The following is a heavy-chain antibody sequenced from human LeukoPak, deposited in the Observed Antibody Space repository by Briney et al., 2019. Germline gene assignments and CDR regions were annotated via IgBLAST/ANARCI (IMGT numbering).Heavy chain of an antibody. CDR3: AKASHYDVFTGRFTARLYYFDY. CDR2: ISGSGGSA. D-gene: IGHD3-9*01. V-gene: IGHV3-23*01. Sequence: PGGSLRLSCAASGFTFSSYAMTWVRQAPGKGLEWVSTISGSGGSAYYADSVKGRFTISGDNSKNTLYLQMNSLRAEDTAIFYCAKASHYDVFTGRFTARLYYFDYWGQGTLVTVSS. J-gene: IGHJ4*02. CDR1: GFTFSSYA.